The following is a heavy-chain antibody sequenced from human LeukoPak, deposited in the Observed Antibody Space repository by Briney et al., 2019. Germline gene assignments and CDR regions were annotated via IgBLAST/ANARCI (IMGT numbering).Heavy chain of an antibody. CDR1: GGSISSGGYS. CDR2: IYYSGST. CDR3: ARSYSKADSFYYFDY. J-gene: IGHJ4*02. D-gene: IGHD2-15*01. V-gene: IGHV4-30-4*07. Sequence: TLSLTCAVSGGSISSGGYSWSWIRQPPGKGLEWIGYIYYSGSTYYNPSLKSRVTISVDTSKNQFSLKLSSVTAADTAVYYCARSYSKADSFYYFDYWGQGTLVTVSS.